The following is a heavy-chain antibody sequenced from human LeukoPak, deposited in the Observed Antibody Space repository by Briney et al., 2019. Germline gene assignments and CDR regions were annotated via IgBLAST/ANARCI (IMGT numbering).Heavy chain of an antibody. CDR2: IYTSGST. D-gene: IGHD1-14*01. CDR3: ARDSPMRSELRAYYYYYMDV. Sequence: SETLSLTCTVSGGSISSYYWSWIRQPPGKGLEWIGRIYTSGSTNYNPSLKSRVTISVDTSKNQFSLKLSSVTAADTAVYYCARDSPMRSELRAYYYYYMDVWGKGTTVTVSS. J-gene: IGHJ6*03. V-gene: IGHV4-4*08. CDR1: GGSISSYY.